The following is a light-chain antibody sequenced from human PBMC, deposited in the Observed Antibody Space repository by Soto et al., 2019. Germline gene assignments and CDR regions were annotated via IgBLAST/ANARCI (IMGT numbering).Light chain of an antibody. CDR3: QSYDSSLSAWV. CDR1: SSNIGAGYD. J-gene: IGLJ3*02. V-gene: IGLV1-40*01. CDR2: LNN. Sequence: QAVVTQPPSVSGAPGQRVTISCTGSSSNIGAGYDVHWYQQIPGTAPKLLIYLNNNRPSGVPDRLSGSKSGTSASLAITGLQAEDEADYYCQSYDSSLSAWVFVGGTKLTVL.